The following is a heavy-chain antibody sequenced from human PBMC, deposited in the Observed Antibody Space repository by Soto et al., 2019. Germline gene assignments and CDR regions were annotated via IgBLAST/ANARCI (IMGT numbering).Heavy chain of an antibody. Sequence: SVKVSCKASGGTFSSYAISWVRQAPGQGLEWMGGIIPIFGTANYAQKFRGRVTITADESTSTAYMELSSLRSEDTAVYYCASVDYDSSCYYEGLYFDYWGDGTLVTVSS. D-gene: IGHD3-22*01. CDR3: ASVDYDSSCYYEGLYFDY. J-gene: IGHJ4*01. V-gene: IGHV1-69*13. CDR2: IIPIFGTA. CDR1: GGTFSSYA.